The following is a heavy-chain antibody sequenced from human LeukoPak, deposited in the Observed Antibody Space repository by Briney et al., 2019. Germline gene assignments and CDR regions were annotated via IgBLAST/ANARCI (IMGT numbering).Heavy chain of an antibody. CDR1: GYSLTSYW. D-gene: IGHD3-16*01. CDR2: IYPGDSDS. CDR3: ARRLGGADVFDI. Sequence: RAASLKISCKGSGYSLTSYWIAWGRQMPGTGLEWMGIIYPGDSDSKYSRSFQGQVTTSADKSINTTCLQWSSLKAPTRAMYYCARRLGGADVFDIWGQGTMVTVSS. J-gene: IGHJ3*02. V-gene: IGHV5-51*01.